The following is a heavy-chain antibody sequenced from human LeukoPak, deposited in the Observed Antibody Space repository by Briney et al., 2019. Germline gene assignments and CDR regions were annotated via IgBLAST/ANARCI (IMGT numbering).Heavy chain of an antibody. CDR3: ATTPIIYYDSSPDAFDI. J-gene: IGHJ3*02. CDR2: IYYSGST. Sequence: PSETLSLTCTVSGGSISSSSYYWGWIRQPPGKGLEWIGSIYYSGSTYYNPSLKSRVTISVDTSKNQFSLKLSSVTAADTAVYYCATTPIIYYDSSPDAFDIWGQGTMVTVSS. CDR1: GGSISSSSYY. D-gene: IGHD3-22*01. V-gene: IGHV4-39*07.